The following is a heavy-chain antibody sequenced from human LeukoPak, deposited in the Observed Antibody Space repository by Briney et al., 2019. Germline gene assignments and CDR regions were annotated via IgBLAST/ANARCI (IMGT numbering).Heavy chain of an antibody. CDR1: GFTVSSCY. CDR2: FYRGDST. Sequence: GGSLRLSCAASGFTVSSCYMYWVRQAPGKGLEWVSFFYRGDSTYYAESVRGRFTISRDNSKNTLYLLMNSLIPEDTAVYYCAREVVSSPSYFDSWGQGTLVTVSS. J-gene: IGHJ4*02. D-gene: IGHD2-15*01. CDR3: AREVVSSPSYFDS. V-gene: IGHV3-53*01.